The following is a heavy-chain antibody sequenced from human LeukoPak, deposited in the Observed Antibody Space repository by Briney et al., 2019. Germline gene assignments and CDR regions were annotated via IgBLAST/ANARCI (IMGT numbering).Heavy chain of an antibody. CDR1: GYTFTSYD. CDR3: ARGQPLGDAFDI. D-gene: IGHD2-2*01. J-gene: IGHJ3*02. V-gene: IGHV1-8*03. Sequence: ASVKVSCKASGYTFTSYDINWVRQATGQGLEWMGWMNPNSGNTGYAQKFQGRVTITRNTSISTAYMELSSLRSEDTAVYYCARGQPLGDAFDIWGQGTMVTVSS. CDR2: MNPNSGNT.